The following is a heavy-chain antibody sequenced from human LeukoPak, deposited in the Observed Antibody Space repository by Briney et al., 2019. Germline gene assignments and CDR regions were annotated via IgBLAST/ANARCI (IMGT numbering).Heavy chain of an antibody. Sequence: GGSLRLSCAASGFTFSSYAMHWVRQAPGKGLEYVSAISSNGGSTYYANSVEGRFTISRDNSKNTPYLQMGSLRAEDMAVYYCARVATGWELPPRVYYYYYYMDVWGKGTTVTVSS. CDR2: ISSNGGST. D-gene: IGHD1-26*01. CDR1: GFTFSSYA. V-gene: IGHV3-64*01. J-gene: IGHJ6*03. CDR3: ARVATGWELPPRVYYYYYYMDV.